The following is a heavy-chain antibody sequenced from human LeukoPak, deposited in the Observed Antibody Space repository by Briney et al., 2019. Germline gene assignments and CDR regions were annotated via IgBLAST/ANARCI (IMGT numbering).Heavy chain of an antibody. Sequence: SGTLSLTCAVSGVSISSSNWWNWVCQPPGKGLEWIGEIYHSGSTNYNPSLKSRVTISVDKSKNQFSLKLSSVTAEDTALYYCARDWFTRLGELSPDRAFDYWGQGTPVTVSS. CDR1: GVSISSSNW. V-gene: IGHV4-4*02. J-gene: IGHJ4*02. CDR2: IYHSGST. CDR3: ARDWFTRLGELSPDRAFDY. D-gene: IGHD3-16*02.